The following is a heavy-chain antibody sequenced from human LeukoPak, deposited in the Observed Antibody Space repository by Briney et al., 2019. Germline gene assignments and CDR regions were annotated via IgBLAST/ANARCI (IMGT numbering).Heavy chain of an antibody. Sequence: PGGSLRLSCAASGFTFSDYYMSWIHQAPGKGLEWVSYISSSGSTIYYADSVKGRFTISRDNAKNSLYLQMNSLRAEDTAVYYCARYSEGSWSYYNVHFDYWGQRTLVTVSS. J-gene: IGHJ4*02. D-gene: IGHD3-10*01. CDR2: ISSSGSTI. CDR1: GFTFSDYY. V-gene: IGHV3-11*01. CDR3: ARYSEGSWSYYNVHFDY.